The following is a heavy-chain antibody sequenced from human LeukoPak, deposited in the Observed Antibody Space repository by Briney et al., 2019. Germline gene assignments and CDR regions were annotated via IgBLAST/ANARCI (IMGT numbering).Heavy chain of an antibody. CDR3: ASAGTMIVVVGDRDYYYGMDV. CDR1: GGTFSSYA. Sequence: EASVKVSCKASGGTFSSYAISWVRQAPGQGLEWMGGIIPIFGTANYAQKFQGRVTITADESTSTAYMELSSLRSEDTAVYYCASAGTMIVVVGDRDYYYGMDVWGQETTVTVSS. D-gene: IGHD3-22*01. V-gene: IGHV1-69*13. J-gene: IGHJ6*02. CDR2: IIPIFGTA.